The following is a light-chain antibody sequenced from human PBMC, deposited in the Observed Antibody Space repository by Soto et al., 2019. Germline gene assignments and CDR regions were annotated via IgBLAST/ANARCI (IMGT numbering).Light chain of an antibody. Sequence: QSVLTQPASMSGSPGQSITISCTGTSSDVGGYNYVSWYQQHPGKAPKLMLYDVSNRPSGVSNRFSGSKSGNTASLTISGLQAEDEADYYCSSYTRSSMGVFGGGTKLTVL. V-gene: IGLV2-14*01. CDR3: SSYTRSSMGV. CDR2: DVS. J-gene: IGLJ3*02. CDR1: SSDVGGYNY.